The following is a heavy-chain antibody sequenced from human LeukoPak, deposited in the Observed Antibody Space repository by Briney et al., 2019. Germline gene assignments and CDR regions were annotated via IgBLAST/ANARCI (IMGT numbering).Heavy chain of an antibody. CDR1: GGSISGYY. CDR2: IYYTGYT. J-gene: IGHJ5*02. CDR3: ARLHFAAAEQFDP. V-gene: IGHV4-59*08. D-gene: IGHD6-13*01. Sequence: SETLSLTCTVSGGSISGYYWSWIRQPPGKRMEWVGYIYYTGYTNYNPSLRSRVTMSVDTSKNQFSLTLRSVTAADTAVYYCARLHFAAAEQFDPWGQGTLVTVSS.